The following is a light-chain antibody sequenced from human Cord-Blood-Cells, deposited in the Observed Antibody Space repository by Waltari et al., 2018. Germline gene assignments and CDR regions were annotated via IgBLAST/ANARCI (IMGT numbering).Light chain of an antibody. CDR3: CSYAGSSTYV. CDR1: SRDVGSYDL. J-gene: IGLJ1*01. Sequence: QSALTQSASVFGSAGPSINTSCAGTSRDVGSYDLVSWYQQHPGKAPKLMIYEGSKRPSGVSNRFSGSKSGNTASLTITGLQAEDEADYYCCSYAGSSTYVFGTGTKVTVL. CDR2: EGS. V-gene: IGLV2-23*01.